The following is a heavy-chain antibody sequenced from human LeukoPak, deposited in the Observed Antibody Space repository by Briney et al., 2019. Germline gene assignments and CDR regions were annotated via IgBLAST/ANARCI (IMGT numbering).Heavy chain of an antibody. CDR3: ARTSIQQLVRDY. J-gene: IGHJ4*02. CDR1: GFTFSGHS. V-gene: IGHV3-21*01. Sequence: GGSLRLSCAASGFTFSGHSMNWVRQAPGKGLEWVSSISSSSSYIYYADSVKGRFTISRDNAKNSLYLQMNSLRAEDTAVYYCARTSIQQLVRDYWGQGTLVTVSS. CDR2: ISSSSSYI. D-gene: IGHD6-13*01.